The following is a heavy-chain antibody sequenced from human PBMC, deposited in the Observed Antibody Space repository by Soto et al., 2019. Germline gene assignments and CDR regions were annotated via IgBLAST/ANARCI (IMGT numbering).Heavy chain of an antibody. J-gene: IGHJ4*02. Sequence: ASVKVSCKASGYTFTSYCISWVRQAPGQGLEWMGWISAYNGNTNYAQKLQGRVTMTTDTSTSTAYMELRSLRSDDTAVYYCARGKEYQLLSPGITPLFDYWGQGTLVTVSS. D-gene: IGHD2-2*01. CDR3: ARGKEYQLLSPGITPLFDY. CDR2: ISAYNGNT. V-gene: IGHV1-18*04. CDR1: GYTFTSYC.